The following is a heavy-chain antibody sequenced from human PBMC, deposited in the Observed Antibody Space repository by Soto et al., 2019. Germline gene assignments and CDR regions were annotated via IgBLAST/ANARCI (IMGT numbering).Heavy chain of an antibody. CDR2: IYYSGSA. J-gene: IGHJ5*02. V-gene: IGHV4-59*12. CDR1: GGSISGFY. CDR3: ARDAGGWYQLLSPWFDP. Sequence: PSETLSLTCTISGGSISGFYWGWIRQPPGKGLEWIGNIYYSGSANYDPSLRSRVTISVDTSKNQFSLRLSSVTAADTAVYYCARDAGGWYQLLSPWFDPWGQGTLVTVSP. D-gene: IGHD2-2*01.